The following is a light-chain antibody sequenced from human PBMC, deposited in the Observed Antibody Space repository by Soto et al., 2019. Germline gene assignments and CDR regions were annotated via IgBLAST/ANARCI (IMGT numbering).Light chain of an antibody. Sequence: EIVLTQSPGTLSLSPGESATLSCRASQSVSSHLAWYQQKPGQTPRLLIFGALLRATGIPNRFSGSGSGTDFTLTISRLEPEDFAVYYCQQYGSSPFTFGPGTKVDIK. CDR3: QQYGSSPFT. CDR2: GAL. CDR1: QSVSSH. V-gene: IGKV3-20*01. J-gene: IGKJ3*01.